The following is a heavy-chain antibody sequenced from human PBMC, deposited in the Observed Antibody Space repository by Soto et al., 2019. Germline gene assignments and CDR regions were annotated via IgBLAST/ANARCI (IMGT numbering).Heavy chain of an antibody. J-gene: IGHJ4*02. CDR2: ISASNGNT. V-gene: IGHV1-18*01. CDR1: GYTFTSYG. CDR3: ARNPPGYCTNGVCYYFDY. Sequence: ASVKVSCKASGYTFTSYGISWVRQAPGQGLEWMGWISASNGNTNYAQKLQGRVTMTTDTSTSTAYMELRSLRADDTAVYYCARNPPGYCTNGVCYYFDYWGQGTLVTVSS. D-gene: IGHD2-8*01.